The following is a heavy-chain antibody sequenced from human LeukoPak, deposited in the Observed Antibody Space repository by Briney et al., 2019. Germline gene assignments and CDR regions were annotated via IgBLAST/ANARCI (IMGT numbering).Heavy chain of an antibody. Sequence: GGSLTLSCAGSGFTFSSYAMSWVRQAPGKGLEWVSAISGSGGSTYYADSVKGRFTISRDNSKNTLYLQMNSLRAEDTAVYYCAKFLPTHIVVANYYFDYWGQGTLVTVSS. V-gene: IGHV3-23*01. D-gene: IGHD2-21*01. J-gene: IGHJ4*02. CDR3: AKFLPTHIVVANYYFDY. CDR1: GFTFSSYA. CDR2: ISGSGGST.